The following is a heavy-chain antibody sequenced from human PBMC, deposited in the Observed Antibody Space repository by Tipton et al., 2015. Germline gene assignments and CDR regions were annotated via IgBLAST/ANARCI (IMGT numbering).Heavy chain of an antibody. D-gene: IGHD6-19*01. Sequence: SLRLSCAASGFTFNNYWMTWVRQAPGKGLEWVANIKPDGSDQYYVDSVKGRFTFSRDNAKNSMYLQMNSLRPEDTAVYYCARDVGPIAVTGTRYFDLWGRGTLVTVSS. V-gene: IGHV3-7*01. CDR1: GFTFNNYW. CDR2: IKPDGSDQ. CDR3: ARDVGPIAVTGTRYFDL. J-gene: IGHJ2*01.